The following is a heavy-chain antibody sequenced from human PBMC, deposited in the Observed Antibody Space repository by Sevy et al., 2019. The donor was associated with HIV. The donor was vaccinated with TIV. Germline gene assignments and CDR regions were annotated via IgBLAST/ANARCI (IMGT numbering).Heavy chain of an antibody. J-gene: IGHJ4*02. CDR1: GYTFTRYG. CDR2: ISAYNANR. V-gene: IGHV1-18*01. Sequence: ASVKVSCKDSGYTFTRYGITWVRQAPGQGLEWMGWISAYNANRNYAQKLQGRVTMTTDTSTSTAYMELRSLRSDDTAVYYCAREKDPYCGGDCYYGYWGQGTLVTVSS. D-gene: IGHD2-21*02. CDR3: AREKDPYCGGDCYYGY.